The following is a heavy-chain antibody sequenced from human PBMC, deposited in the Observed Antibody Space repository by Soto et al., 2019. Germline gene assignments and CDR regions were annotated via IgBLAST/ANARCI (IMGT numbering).Heavy chain of an antibody. CDR1: GFTFSSYG. J-gene: IGHJ4*02. Sequence: GVSLRLSCAASGFTFSSYGMHWVRQAPGKGLEWVAVISYDGSNKYYADSVKGRFTISRDNSKNTLYLQMNSLRAEDTAVYYCAVGEIRGEGFDYWGQGTLVMVAS. CDR3: AVGEIRGEGFDY. V-gene: IGHV3-30*03. CDR2: ISYDGSNK. D-gene: IGHD2-21*01.